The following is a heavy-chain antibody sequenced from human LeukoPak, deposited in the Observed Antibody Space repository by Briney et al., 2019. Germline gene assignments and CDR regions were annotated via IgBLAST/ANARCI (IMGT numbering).Heavy chain of an antibody. CDR1: GGSISSGGYY. V-gene: IGHV4-30-2*01. D-gene: IGHD6-13*01. Sequence: RPSETLSLTCTVSGGSISSGGYYWSWIRQPPGKGLEWIGYIYHSGSTYYNPSLKSRVTISVDKSKNQLSLRLSSVSAADTAVYYCARDPHSDSSSWYGDYWGQGALVTVYS. CDR3: ARDPHSDSSSWYGDY. CDR2: IYHSGST. J-gene: IGHJ4*02.